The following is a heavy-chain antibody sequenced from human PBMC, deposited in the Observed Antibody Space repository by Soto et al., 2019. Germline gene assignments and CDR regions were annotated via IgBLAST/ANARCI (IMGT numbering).Heavy chain of an antibody. CDR1: GDAISNYY. Sequence: SETLSLTCSVSGDAISNYYWSWLRQTPGKGLGWIGCVHDSGSTDYNPSFKGRVSMSLQTSKSQFSLNLRSVTAADTATYFCARGTRALITSFFAYWGQGLPVTVSS. CDR2: VHDSGST. D-gene: IGHD1-20*01. V-gene: IGHV4-59*01. CDR3: ARGTRALITSFFAY. J-gene: IGHJ4*02.